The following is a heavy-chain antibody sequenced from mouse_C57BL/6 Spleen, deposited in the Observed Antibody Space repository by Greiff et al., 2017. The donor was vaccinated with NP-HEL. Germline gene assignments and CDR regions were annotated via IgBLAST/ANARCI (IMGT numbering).Heavy chain of an antibody. CDR3: TRDYYGSSLRNYYAMDY. J-gene: IGHJ4*01. V-gene: IGHV6-6*01. CDR1: GFTFSDAW. D-gene: IGHD1-1*01. Sequence: EVMLVESGGGLVQPGGSMKLSCAASGFTFSDAWMDWVRQSPEKGLEWVAEIRNKANNHATYYAESVKGRFTISRDDSKSSVYLQMNSLRAEDTGIYYCTRDYYGSSLRNYYAMDYWGQGTSVTVSS. CDR2: IRNKANNHAT.